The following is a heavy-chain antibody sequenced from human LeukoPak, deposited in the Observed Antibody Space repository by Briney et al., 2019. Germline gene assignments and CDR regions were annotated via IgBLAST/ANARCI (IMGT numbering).Heavy chain of an antibody. CDR2: ISGGGVTT. V-gene: IGHV3-23*01. CDR1: GFTFSSYL. D-gene: IGHD6-25*01. CDR3: AKNIPASGLTFVD. Sequence: GGSLRLSCAASGFTFSSYLMTCVRLTPGKGPEWVSSISGGGVTTYYADSVKGRFTISRDNSKNTLYLQMHSLRAEDTAVYYCAKNIPASGLTFVDWGQGTLVTVPS. J-gene: IGHJ4*02.